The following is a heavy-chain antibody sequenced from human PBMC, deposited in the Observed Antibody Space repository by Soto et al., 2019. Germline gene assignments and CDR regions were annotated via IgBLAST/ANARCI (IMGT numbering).Heavy chain of an antibody. V-gene: IGHV4-59*11. D-gene: IGHD3-16*02. Sequence: PSETLSLTCSVSGVSISSHFWSWIRQPPGRGLEWIGYIYHSGSTNYSPSLKSRVAISLDTSENQYSLKVSSVTAADTAVYYCARIGGYHGPLDYWGQGTPVTVSS. CDR2: IYHSGST. CDR3: ARIGGYHGPLDY. J-gene: IGHJ4*02. CDR1: GVSISSHF.